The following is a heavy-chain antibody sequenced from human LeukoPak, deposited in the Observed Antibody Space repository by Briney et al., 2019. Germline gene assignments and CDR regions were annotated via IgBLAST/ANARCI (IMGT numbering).Heavy chain of an antibody. J-gene: IGHJ4*02. Sequence: PGGSLRLSCATSGFTFSHYGMHWVRRAPGKGLEWVAVIWSDGTSSFYGDPVKGRFTISRDNFQRTVYLQMNSLRAEDTAVYYCAKDAQRGFDYSNSLDKWGQGTLVTVSS. CDR2: IWSDGTSS. V-gene: IGHV3-33*06. D-gene: IGHD4-11*01. CDR1: GFTFSHYG. CDR3: AKDAQRGFDYSNSLDK.